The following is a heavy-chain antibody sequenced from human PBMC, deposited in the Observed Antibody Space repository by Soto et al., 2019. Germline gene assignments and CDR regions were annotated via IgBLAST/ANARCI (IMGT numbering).Heavy chain of an antibody. D-gene: IGHD3-3*01. J-gene: IGHJ6*02. CDR2: IRSKAYGGTT. Sequence: GGSLRLSCTASGFTFGDYAMSWFRQAPGKGLEWVGFIRSKAYGGTTEYAASVKGRFTISRDDSKSIAYLQMNSLKTEDTAVYYCTREIFGVVIIPRPAYYYGMDVWGQGTTVTVSS. V-gene: IGHV3-49*03. CDR1: GFTFGDYA. CDR3: TREIFGVVIIPRPAYYYGMDV.